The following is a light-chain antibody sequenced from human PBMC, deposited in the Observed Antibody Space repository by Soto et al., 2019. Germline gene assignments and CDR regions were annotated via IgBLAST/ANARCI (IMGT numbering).Light chain of an antibody. J-gene: IGLJ1*01. CDR2: DVS. V-gene: IGLV2-14*01. Sequence: QSALTQPASVSGSPGQSITISCAGTSSDFGGYTYVSWYQQHPGKAPKLMIYDVSNRPSGVSNRFSGSKSGNTASLTISGFQAEDEAVYYCTSYTSSSTPYVFGGGTKVTVL. CDR1: SSDFGGYTY. CDR3: TSYTSSSTPYV.